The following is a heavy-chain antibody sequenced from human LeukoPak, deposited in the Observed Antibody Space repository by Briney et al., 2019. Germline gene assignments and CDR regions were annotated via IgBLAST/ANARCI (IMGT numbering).Heavy chain of an antibody. CDR1: RYSFTNYG. CDR3: ARGSSSSSPSDY. V-gene: IGHV1-18*01. J-gene: IGHJ4*02. D-gene: IGHD6-6*01. Sequence: GASVKVSCKASRYSFTNYGVNWVRQAPGQGLEWVGWVAPYNGHTNYAQKFQGRVTLTTDTSTNTAYMELRSLKSDDTAVYYCARGSSSSSPSDYWGQGTLVTVAS. CDR2: VAPYNGHT.